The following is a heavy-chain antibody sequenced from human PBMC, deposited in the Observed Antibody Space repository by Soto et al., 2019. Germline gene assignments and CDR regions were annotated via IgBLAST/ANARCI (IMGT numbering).Heavy chain of an antibody. CDR3: ARGYDFWSGYLPY. Sequence: EVQLVESGGGLVQPGGSLRLSCAASGFTVSSNYMSWVRQAPGKGLEWVSVIYSGGSTYYADSVKGGFTISRDNSKNTLYLQMNSLRAEDTAVYYCARGYDFWSGYLPYWGQGTLVTVSS. CDR1: GFTVSSNY. V-gene: IGHV3-66*01. CDR2: IYSGGST. D-gene: IGHD3-3*01. J-gene: IGHJ4*02.